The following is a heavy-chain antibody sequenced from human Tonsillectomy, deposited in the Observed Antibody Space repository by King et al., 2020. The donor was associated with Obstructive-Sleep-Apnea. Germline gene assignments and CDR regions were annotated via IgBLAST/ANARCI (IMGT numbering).Heavy chain of an antibody. CDR2: IKADGSEN. CDR3: AGATNHFWIDYLYYYGMDV. J-gene: IGHJ6*02. V-gene: IGHV3-7*03. CDR1: GFTFSSYW. Sequence: VQLVESGGGLVQPGGSLRLSCAASGFTFSSYWMSWVRQSPGKGLEWVANIKADGSENFYVDSVKGRFTISRDNAKNSLYLQMNSLRAEDTAVYYCAGATNHFWIDYLYYYGMDVWGQGTPVTVSS. D-gene: IGHD3-3*02.